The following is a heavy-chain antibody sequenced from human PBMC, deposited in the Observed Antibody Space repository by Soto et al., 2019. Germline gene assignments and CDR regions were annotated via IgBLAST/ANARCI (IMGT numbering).Heavy chain of an antibody. CDR1: GGSIRNYY. V-gene: IGHV4-59*08. J-gene: IGHJ4*02. D-gene: IGHD3-10*01. CDR2: IIYTGST. CDR3: ATLTRGH. Sequence: QVQLQESGPGLVKPSETLSLTCTVSGGSIRNYYWSWIRQPPGKRLAWIGYIIYTGSTKYTPSNKSRAPIAIDTSTHQASLKTRSVTAAAAAVYYSATLTRGHWGKGTLVTVSS.